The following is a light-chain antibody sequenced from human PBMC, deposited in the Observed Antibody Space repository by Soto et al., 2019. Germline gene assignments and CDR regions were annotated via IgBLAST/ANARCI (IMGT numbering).Light chain of an antibody. V-gene: IGLV2-14*01. J-gene: IGLJ1*01. CDR2: DVS. CDR1: SSDVGGYNY. CDR3: SSYTSGSTRV. Sequence: QSVLTQPASVSGSPGQSITISCAGTSSDVGGYNYVTGYQQHPGKAPKLMIYDVSNRPSGVSNRFSGSKSGNTASLTISGLQAEDEADYYCSSYTSGSTRVFGTGT.